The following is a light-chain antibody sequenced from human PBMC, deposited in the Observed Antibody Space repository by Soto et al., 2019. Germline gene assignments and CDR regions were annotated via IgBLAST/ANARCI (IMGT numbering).Light chain of an antibody. Sequence: SYELTQPPSVSVAPGQTARITCGGNNIGSTSVHWYQQRPGQAPVLVVYDDNDRPSGIPERFSGSNSENTATLTITRVEAGDEADYYCQVWNITTDHYVFGTVTKVTVL. CDR3: QVWNITTDHYV. V-gene: IGLV3-21*02. CDR1: NIGSTS. J-gene: IGLJ1*01. CDR2: DDN.